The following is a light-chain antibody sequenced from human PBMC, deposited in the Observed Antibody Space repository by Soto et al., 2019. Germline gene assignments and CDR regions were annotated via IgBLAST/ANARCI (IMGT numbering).Light chain of an antibody. CDR2: DVT. Sequence: ALTQPASVSGSPGQSITISCTGTSSDVGAYNYVSWYQQLPDKAPKLMIYDVTYRPSGVSNRFSGSKSGNTASLTISGLQAEDEADYFCSSYTTSSTLVFGGGTKLTVL. CDR1: SSDVGAYNY. V-gene: IGLV2-14*03. J-gene: IGLJ3*02. CDR3: SSYTTSSTLV.